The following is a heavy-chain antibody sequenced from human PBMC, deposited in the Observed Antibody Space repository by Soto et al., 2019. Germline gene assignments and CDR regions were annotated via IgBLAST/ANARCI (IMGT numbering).Heavy chain of an antibody. D-gene: IGHD2-8*01. CDR2: INPKSGGT. J-gene: IGHJ6*02. CDR1: GYSFTDYH. CDR3: ARGDSTDCSNGVCSFFYNHDMDV. V-gene: IGHV1-2*04. Sequence: GASVKVSCKASGYSFTDYHIHWVRQSPGQGLEWLGRINPKSGGTSTAQKFQGWVTMTTDTSISTASMELTRLTSDDTAIYYCARGDSTDCSNGVCSFFYNHDMDVWGQGTTVTVSS.